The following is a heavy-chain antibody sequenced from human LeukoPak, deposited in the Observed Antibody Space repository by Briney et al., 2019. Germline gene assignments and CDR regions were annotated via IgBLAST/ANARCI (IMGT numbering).Heavy chain of an antibody. V-gene: IGHV4-59*12. CDR3: AKEYYYDSRDYYFDY. Sequence: SETLSLTCTVSGGSISSYYWSWIRQPPGKGLEWIGYIYYSGSTYYNPSLKSRVTISVDTSKNQFSLKLSSVTAADTAVYYCAKEYYYDSRDYYFDYWGQGTLVAVSS. CDR2: IYYSGST. J-gene: IGHJ4*02. D-gene: IGHD3-22*01. CDR1: GGSISSYY.